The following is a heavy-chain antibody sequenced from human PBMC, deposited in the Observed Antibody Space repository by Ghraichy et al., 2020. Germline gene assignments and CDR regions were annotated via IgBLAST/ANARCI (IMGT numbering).Heavy chain of an antibody. CDR2: ISGSGGST. J-gene: IGHJ5*02. V-gene: IGHV3-23*01. D-gene: IGHD5-12*01. Sequence: GESLNISCAASGFTFSSYAMSWVRQAPGKGLEWVSAISGSGGSTYYADSVKGRFTISRDNSKNTLYLQMNSLRAEDTAVYYCAKDRLYSGAWGQGTLVTVSS. CDR1: GFTFSSYA. CDR3: AKDRLYSGA.